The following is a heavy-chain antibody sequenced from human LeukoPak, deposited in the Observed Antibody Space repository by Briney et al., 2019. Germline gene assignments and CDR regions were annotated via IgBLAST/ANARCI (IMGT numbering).Heavy chain of an antibody. D-gene: IGHD3-3*01. CDR3: ARGLVTIFGVVIRQFDY. J-gene: IGHJ4*02. CDR2: IYHSGST. V-gene: IGHV4-4*02. CDR1: GGSISSSNW. Sequence: SGTLSLTCAVSGGSISSSNWWSWVRQPPGKGLEWIGEIYHSGSTNYNPSLKSRVTISVDTSKNQFSLKLSSVTAADTAVYYCARGLVTIFGVVIRQFDYWGQGTLVTVSS.